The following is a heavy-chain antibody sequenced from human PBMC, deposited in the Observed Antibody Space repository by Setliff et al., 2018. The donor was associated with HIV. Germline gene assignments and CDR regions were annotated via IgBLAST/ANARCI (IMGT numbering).Heavy chain of an antibody. CDR2: INHSGST. D-gene: IGHD3-3*01. CDR3: ARIFGDQGYYYGMDV. Sequence: SETLSLTCTVSGDSVSSRSYYWSWIRQPPGKGLEWIGYINHSGSTNYNPSLKSRVTISVDTSKNQFSLKLSSVIAADTAVYYCARIFGDQGYYYGMDVWGQGTTVTVSS. V-gene: IGHV4-61*01. J-gene: IGHJ6*02. CDR1: GDSVSSRSYY.